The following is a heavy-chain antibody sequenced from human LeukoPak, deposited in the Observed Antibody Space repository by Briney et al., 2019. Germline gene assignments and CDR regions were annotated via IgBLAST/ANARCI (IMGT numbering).Heavy chain of an antibody. V-gene: IGHV3-30*02. D-gene: IGHD6-6*01. CDR1: GFTFSSYG. J-gene: IGHJ3*01. Sequence: GGSLRLSCAASGFTFSSYGMHWVRQAPGKGLERVAFIRYDGSNKYYADSVKGRFTISRDNSKNTLYLQMHSLRADDTTAYYCAKYSISIENVVFDVGGQGTMVTVSS. CDR2: IRYDGSNK. CDR3: AKYSISIENVVFDV.